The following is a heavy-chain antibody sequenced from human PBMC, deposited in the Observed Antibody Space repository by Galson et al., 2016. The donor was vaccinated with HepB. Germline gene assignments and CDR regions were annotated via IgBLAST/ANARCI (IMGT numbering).Heavy chain of an antibody. D-gene: IGHD1-14*01. CDR3: ARDLDGSTGWADAYDI. J-gene: IGHJ3*02. CDR1: GGSISSGGYY. Sequence: TLSLTCTVSGGSISSGGYYWSWIRQHPGKGLEWIGYIYYTGTTYYSPSLKSRVTISIDTSKDQFSLKLKSVTAADTAVYYCARDLDGSTGWADAYDIWGQGTCVTVSS. CDR2: IYYTGTT. V-gene: IGHV4-31*03.